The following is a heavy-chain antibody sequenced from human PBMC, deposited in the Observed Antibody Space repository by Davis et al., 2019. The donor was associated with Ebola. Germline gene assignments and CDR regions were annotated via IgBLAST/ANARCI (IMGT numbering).Heavy chain of an antibody. V-gene: IGHV3-9*01. CDR2: VSWNSDSV. D-gene: IGHD5-18*01. CDR3: AKDSLRYSAAYGGWLDS. J-gene: IGHJ5*01. CDR1: GFTFDDYA. Sequence: SLKISCVGSGFTFDDYAMHWVRQVPGKGLEWVSSVSWNSDSVGYVDSVRGRFTISKDNAKNTLYLQMNGLRVDDTAMYYCAKDSLRYSAAYGGWLDSWGQGTLVIVSS.